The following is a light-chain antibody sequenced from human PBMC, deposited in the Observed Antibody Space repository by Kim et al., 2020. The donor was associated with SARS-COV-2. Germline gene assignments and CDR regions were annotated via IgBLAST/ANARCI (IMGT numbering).Light chain of an antibody. J-gene: IGLJ2*01. CDR1: KLGDKY. CDR2: QDN. Sequence: VSPGQTASITCSGDKLGDKYACWYQQKPGQSPVLVIYQDNKRPSGIPVRFSGSNSGNTVTLTISGTQAMDEADYYCQAWDSSTVVFGGGTQLTVL. V-gene: IGLV3-1*01. CDR3: QAWDSSTVV.